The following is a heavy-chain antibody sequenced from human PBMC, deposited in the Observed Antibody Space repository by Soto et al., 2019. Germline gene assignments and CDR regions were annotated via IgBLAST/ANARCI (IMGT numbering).Heavy chain of an antibody. CDR1: GFTFSTYA. CDR2: VSGSGGNT. V-gene: IGHV3-23*01. J-gene: IGHJ4*02. CDR3: AREELERQGSGFDY. D-gene: IGHD1-1*01. Sequence: EVQLLESGGGLVQPGGSLRLSCAASGFTFSTYAMSWVRQAPGKGLEWVSTVSGSGGNTYSADSVKGRFTISRDNSKNTLYLQMTSLRAEDTAVYYCAREELERQGSGFDYWGQGTLVTVSS.